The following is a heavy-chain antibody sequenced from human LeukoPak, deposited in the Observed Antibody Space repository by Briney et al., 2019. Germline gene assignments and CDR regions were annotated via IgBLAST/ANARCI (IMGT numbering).Heavy chain of an antibody. CDR2: IYYLGST. CDR1: GGSISSYY. Sequence: TSETLSLTCTVSGGSISSYYWSWIRQPPGKGLEWVGHIYYLGSTNYNPSLKSRVTISIDTSKNYFSLKLNSVTAADTAVYYCARDRPGSYWYFDLWGRGTLVTVSS. V-gene: IGHV4-59*01. J-gene: IGHJ2*01. CDR3: ARDRPGSYWYFDL. D-gene: IGHD3-10*01.